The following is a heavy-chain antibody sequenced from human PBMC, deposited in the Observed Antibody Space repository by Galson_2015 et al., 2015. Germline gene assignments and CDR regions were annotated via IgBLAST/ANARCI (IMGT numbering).Heavy chain of an antibody. Sequence: SETLSLACAVYAGSFSGYYWSWIRQPPGKGLEWLVEINHSGTTNSNPSLKSRVTISEDSSKTQFSLKLSSVTAADTAVYYGARVVPIRGVIITTRNNWSTPGAREPWSPSPQ. J-gene: IGHJ5*02. CDR2: INHSGTT. CDR1: AGSFSGYY. V-gene: IGHV4-34*01. D-gene: IGHD3-10*01. CDR3: ARVVPIRGVIITTRNNWSTP.